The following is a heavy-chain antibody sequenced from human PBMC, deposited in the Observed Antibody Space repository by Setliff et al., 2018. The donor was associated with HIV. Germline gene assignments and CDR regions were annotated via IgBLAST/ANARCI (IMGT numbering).Heavy chain of an antibody. J-gene: IGHJ6*03. D-gene: IGHD1-7*01. Sequence: SETLSLTCAVYGGAFSGYYWSWIRQPPGKGLEWSGEINHSGSTNYNPSLKSGVTISVDTSKNQFSLKLSSVTAADTAVYYCARDRSTWNYGKNYMDVWGKGTTVTVSS. V-gene: IGHV4-34*01. CDR1: GGAFSGYY. CDR2: INHSGST. CDR3: ARDRSTWNYGKNYMDV.